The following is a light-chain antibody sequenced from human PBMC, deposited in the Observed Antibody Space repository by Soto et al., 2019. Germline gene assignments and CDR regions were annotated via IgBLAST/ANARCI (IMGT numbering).Light chain of an antibody. CDR1: QSISSW. V-gene: IGKV1-5*03. CDR2: KAS. J-gene: IGKJ1*01. CDR3: QQYNSYSGT. Sequence: DIHMTQSPSTLSASVGGRVTITCRASQSISSWLAWYQQKPGKAPKLLIYKASSLESGVPSRFSGSGSGTEFTLTISSLQPDDFATYYCQQYNSYSGTFGQGTKVDIK.